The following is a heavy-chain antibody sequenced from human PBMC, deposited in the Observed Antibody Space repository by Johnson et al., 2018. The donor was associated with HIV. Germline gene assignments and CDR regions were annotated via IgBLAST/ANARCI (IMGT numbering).Heavy chain of an antibody. V-gene: IGHV3-74*02. CDR1: GFTFSSYW. CDR3: AKDRYSYGTDAFDI. CDR2: INSDGSST. Sequence: EVQLVESGGGLVQPGGSLRLSCAASGFTFSSYWMHWVRQAPGKGLVWVSRINSDGSSTSYADSVKGRFTISRDNAKNTLYLQMNSLRAEDTALYYCAKDRYSYGTDAFDIWGQGTMVTVSS. J-gene: IGHJ3*02. D-gene: IGHD5-18*01.